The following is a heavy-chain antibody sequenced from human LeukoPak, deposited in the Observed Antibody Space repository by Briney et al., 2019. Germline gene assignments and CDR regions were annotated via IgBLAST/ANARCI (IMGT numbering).Heavy chain of an antibody. CDR1: GFIFDDYG. V-gene: IGHV3-20*04. Sequence: GGSLRLSCAASGFIFDDYGMSWVRQAPGKGLEWVSGINWNGGSTGYADSVKGRFTISRDNAKNSLYLQMNSLRAEDTAVYYCARRSPNYYFDYWGQGTPVTVSS. J-gene: IGHJ4*02. CDR2: INWNGGST. CDR3: ARRSPNYYFDY.